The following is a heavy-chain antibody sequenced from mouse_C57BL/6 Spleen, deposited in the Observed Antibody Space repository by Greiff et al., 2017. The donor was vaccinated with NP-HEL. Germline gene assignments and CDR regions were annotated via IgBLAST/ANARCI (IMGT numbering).Heavy chain of an antibody. CDR2: IYPGDGDT. CDR3: ARTAQATAWFAY. Sequence: VQLQQSGAELVKPGASVKISCKASGYAFSNYWMNWVKQRPGKGLEWIGQIYPGDGDTNYNGKFKGKATLTADKSSSTAYMQLSSLTSEDSAVYFCARTAQATAWFAYWGQGTLVTVSA. V-gene: IGHV1-80*01. J-gene: IGHJ3*01. D-gene: IGHD3-2*02. CDR1: GYAFSNYW.